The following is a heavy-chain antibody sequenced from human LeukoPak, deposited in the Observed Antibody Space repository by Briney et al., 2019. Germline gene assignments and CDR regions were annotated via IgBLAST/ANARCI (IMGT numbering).Heavy chain of an antibody. CDR1: GFTFSSYS. J-gene: IGHJ5*02. Sequence: GGSLRLSCAASGFTFSSYSMNWVRQAPGKGLEWVSSISSSSSYKYYADSLKGRFTISRDNAKNSLYLQMNSLRAEDTAVYYCARDRGVRGGAVNWFDPWGQGTLVTVSS. D-gene: IGHD3-10*01. V-gene: IGHV3-21*01. CDR3: ARDRGVRGGAVNWFDP. CDR2: ISSSSSYK.